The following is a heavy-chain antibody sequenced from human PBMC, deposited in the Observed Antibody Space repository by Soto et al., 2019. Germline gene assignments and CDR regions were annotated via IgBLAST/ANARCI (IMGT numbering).Heavy chain of an antibody. D-gene: IGHD2-2*01. CDR1: GGTFSSYA. Sequence: QVQLVQSGAEVKKPGSSVKVSCKASGGTFSSYAISWVRQAPGQGLEWMGGIIPIFGTANYALKFQGRVTITADESTRTAYMELSSLRADDPSVYYCARDREGKDIVVVPAATDYYYYGMEVWGKGTTVTVSS. V-gene: IGHV1-69*01. CDR3: ARDREGKDIVVVPAATDYYYYGMEV. J-gene: IGHJ6*04. CDR2: IIPIFGTA.